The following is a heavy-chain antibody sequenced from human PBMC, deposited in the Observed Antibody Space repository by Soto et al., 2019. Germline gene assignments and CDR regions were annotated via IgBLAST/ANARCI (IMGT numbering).Heavy chain of an antibody. V-gene: IGHV1-2*02. CDR2: INPKSGGT. Sequence: ASVKVSCKASGDTFTANYIHWVRQAPGQGFEWMGWINPKSGGTKYPQKFQGRVTMTRDTSLSTVYMTLTRLRSEDTAVYYCARAVATGDNWFDPWGQGTLVTVSS. J-gene: IGHJ5*02. CDR1: GDTFTANY. CDR3: ARAVATGDNWFDP. D-gene: IGHD5-12*01.